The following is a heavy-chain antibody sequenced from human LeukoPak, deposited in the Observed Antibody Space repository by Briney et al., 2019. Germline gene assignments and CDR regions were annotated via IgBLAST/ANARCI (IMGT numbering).Heavy chain of an antibody. Sequence: ASVKVSCKASGYTFTSYGISWVRQAPGQGLEWMGWICAYNGNTNYAQKLQGRVTMTTDTSTSTAYMELRSLRSDDTAVYYCARALDYGDYVDAFDIWGQGTMATVSS. CDR3: ARALDYGDYVDAFDI. J-gene: IGHJ3*02. CDR1: GYTFTSYG. V-gene: IGHV1-18*01. D-gene: IGHD4-17*01. CDR2: ICAYNGNT.